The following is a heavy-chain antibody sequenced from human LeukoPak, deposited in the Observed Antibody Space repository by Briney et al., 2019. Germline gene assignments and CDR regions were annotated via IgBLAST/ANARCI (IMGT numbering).Heavy chain of an antibody. Sequence: GASVKVSCKASGYTLTSYYMHWVRQAPGQGLEWMGIINPSGGSTSYAQKFQGRVTMTRDTSTSTVYMELSSLRSEDSAVYYCARALTVVTPDFDYWGQGTLVTVSS. CDR1: GYTLTSYY. CDR2: INPSGGST. CDR3: ARALTVVTPDFDY. J-gene: IGHJ4*02. D-gene: IGHD4-23*01. V-gene: IGHV1-46*01.